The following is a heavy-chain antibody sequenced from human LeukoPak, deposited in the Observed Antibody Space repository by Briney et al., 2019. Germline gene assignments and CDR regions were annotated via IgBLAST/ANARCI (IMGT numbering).Heavy chain of an antibody. CDR1: GFTFSSYG. D-gene: IGHD3-22*01. Sequence: GGSLRLSCAASGFTFSSYGMHWVRQAPGKGLEWVAFIRYDGSNKYYADSVKGRFTISRDNSKNTLYLQMNSLRAEDTAVYYCAKDQFFTMLVVARPEAYNWFDPWGQGTLVTVSS. J-gene: IGHJ5*02. CDR2: IRYDGSNK. CDR3: AKDQFFTMLVVARPEAYNWFDP. V-gene: IGHV3-30*02.